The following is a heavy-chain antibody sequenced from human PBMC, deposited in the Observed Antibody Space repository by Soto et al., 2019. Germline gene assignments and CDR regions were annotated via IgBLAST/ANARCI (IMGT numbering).Heavy chain of an antibody. CDR1: GFTFSDYY. V-gene: IGHV3-11*04. Sequence: QVQLVESGGDLVKPGGSLRLSCAASGFTFSDYYMSWIRQTPGKGLEWLSYITESGHAAEYADSVRGRFTISRDNTKNTDYLQMNSLRVDDTGVYYCARAIRGYGAYGGYLGQGTLVTVSS. CDR3: ARAIRGYGAYGGY. CDR2: ITESGHAA. D-gene: IGHD5-12*01. J-gene: IGHJ4*02.